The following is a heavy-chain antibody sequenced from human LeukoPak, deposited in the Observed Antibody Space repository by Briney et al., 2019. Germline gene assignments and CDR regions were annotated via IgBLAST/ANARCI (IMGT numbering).Heavy chain of an antibody. CDR3: ARDKDGYYGMDV. Sequence: SETLSLTCTVSGGSISSSASYWSWIRQHPGEGLEWIGYIYYSGGTYYNPSLKSRVTMSVDTSKNQFLLNLSSLTAADTVVYYCARDKDGYYGMDVWGQGTTVTVSS. CDR1: GGSISSSASY. CDR2: IYYSGGT. V-gene: IGHV4-31*03. J-gene: IGHJ6*02.